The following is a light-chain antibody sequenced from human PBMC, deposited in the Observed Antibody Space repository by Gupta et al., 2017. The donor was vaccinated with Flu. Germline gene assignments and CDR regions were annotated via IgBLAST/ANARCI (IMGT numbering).Light chain of an antibody. Sequence: GDRGTITCRASQSISNRLAWYQQKAGKPPKILIYKASTLEGGVPSRFSGSGSGTQFTLTISSLQPDDFATYYCQQYDYYWTFGQGTKVEI. CDR2: KAS. J-gene: IGKJ1*01. V-gene: IGKV1-5*03. CDR3: QQYDYYWT. CDR1: QSISNR.